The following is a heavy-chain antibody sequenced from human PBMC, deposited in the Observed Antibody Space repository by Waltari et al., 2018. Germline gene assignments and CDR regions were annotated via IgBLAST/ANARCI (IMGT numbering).Heavy chain of an antibody. Sequence: QVQLVQSGAEVKKPGSSVTVSCKASGGSFASYGIGWVRQAPGQGLEWMGGIIPTVGTTNYAQKFQGRVTINADKSTSTAYMHLTSLRSEDAAVYYCAGGYYESSGFSFYYFYHMDVWGKGTTVTVSS. J-gene: IGHJ6*03. CDR2: IIPTVGTT. D-gene: IGHD3-22*01. CDR1: GGSFASYG. CDR3: AGGYYESSGFSFYYFYHMDV. V-gene: IGHV1-69*14.